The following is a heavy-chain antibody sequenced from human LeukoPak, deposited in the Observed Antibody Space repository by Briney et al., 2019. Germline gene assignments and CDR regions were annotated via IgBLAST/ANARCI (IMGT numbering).Heavy chain of an antibody. V-gene: IGHV3-21*04. J-gene: IGHJ1*01. CDR2: ITSSGTYI. CDR3: AKDDDWGRYKH. CDR1: GFTFSNYN. Sequence: PGGSLRLSCAASGFTFSNYNMNWVRQAPGKAMEWVSSITSSGTYIFYADSVKGRFTISRDNSKNTQSLQMNSLRAEDTAVYYCAKDDDWGRYKHWGQGTLVTVSS. D-gene: IGHD3-16*01.